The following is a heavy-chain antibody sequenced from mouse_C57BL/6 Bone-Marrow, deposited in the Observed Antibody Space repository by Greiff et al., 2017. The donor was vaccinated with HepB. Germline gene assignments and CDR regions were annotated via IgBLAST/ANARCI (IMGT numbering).Heavy chain of an antibody. D-gene: IGHD1-1*01. CDR1: GFNIKDDY. J-gene: IGHJ1*01. V-gene: IGHV14-4*01. CDR3: TRTTFDV. Sequence: EVQLQQSGAELVRPGASVKLSCTASGFNIKDDYMHWVKQRPEQGLEWIGWIDPENGDTEYASKLQGKATITADTSSNTAYPQLSSLTSEDSAVYYCTRTTFDVWGPGTTVTVSS. CDR2: IDPENGDT.